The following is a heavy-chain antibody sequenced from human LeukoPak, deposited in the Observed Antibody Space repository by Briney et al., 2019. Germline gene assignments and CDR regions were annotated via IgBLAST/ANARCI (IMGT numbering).Heavy chain of an antibody. J-gene: IGHJ4*02. V-gene: IGHV3-48*03. CDR2: ISSSGTTI. Sequence: GGSLRLSCAASGFTYSSYEMNWVRQAPGKGLEWVSYISSSGTTIYYADSVKGRVTISRDNAKTSLYLQMVSLRAEDTAVYYCARHLSGVKGYTYGRGIDYWGQGTLVTVSS. D-gene: IGHD5-18*01. CDR3: ARHLSGVKGYTYGRGIDY. CDR1: GFTYSSYE.